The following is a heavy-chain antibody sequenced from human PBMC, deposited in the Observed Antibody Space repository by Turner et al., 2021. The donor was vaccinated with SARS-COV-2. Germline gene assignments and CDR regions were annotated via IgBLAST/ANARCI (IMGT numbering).Heavy chain of an antibody. J-gene: IGHJ6*04. CDR1: GGSFSGYY. D-gene: IGHD3-10*01. CDR2: IIHSGST. V-gene: IGHV4-34*12. CDR3: ARAVWVRGVRMDV. Sequence: QVPLQQLCAGLLKPSETLSLTCAVYGGSFSGYYWSWIRQPPGKGLEWLGEIIHSGSTNYNPSLKSRVTLSVDTSKNQFSLKLSPVTAADTAVYYCARAVWVRGVRMDVWGKGTTVTVSS.